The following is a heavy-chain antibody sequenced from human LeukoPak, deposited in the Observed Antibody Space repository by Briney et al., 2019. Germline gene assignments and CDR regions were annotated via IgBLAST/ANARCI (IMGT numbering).Heavy chain of an antibody. CDR3: ARILTGGLPGFDP. CDR2: IDWDDDK. CDR1: GFSLSTSGMC. Sequence: SGPALVKPTQTLTLTCTFSGFSLSTSGMCVSWIRQPPGIALKWLARIDWDDDKYYSTSLKTRRTISKDTSKNQVVLTMTNMDPVDTATYYCARILTGGLPGFDPWGQRTLVTVSS. V-gene: IGHV2-70*11. D-gene: IGHD2-8*02. J-gene: IGHJ5*02.